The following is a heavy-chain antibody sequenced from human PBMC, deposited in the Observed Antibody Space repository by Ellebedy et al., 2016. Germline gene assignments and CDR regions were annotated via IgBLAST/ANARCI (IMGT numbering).Heavy chain of an antibody. D-gene: IGHD2-21*02. J-gene: IGHJ4*02. Sequence: GESLKISXAASGFTFSSYAMSWVRQAPGKGLKWVSAISGSGGSTYYADSVKGRFTISRDNAKNSLYLQMNSLRAEDTALYYCARSKLEHIVVVTVTPPDYWGQGTLVTVSS. CDR2: ISGSGGST. CDR3: ARSKLEHIVVVTVTPPDY. V-gene: IGHV3-23*01. CDR1: GFTFSSYA.